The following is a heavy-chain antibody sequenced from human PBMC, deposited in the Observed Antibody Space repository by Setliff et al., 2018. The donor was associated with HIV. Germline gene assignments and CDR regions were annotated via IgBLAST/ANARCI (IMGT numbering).Heavy chain of an antibody. CDR2: TNPQSDIA. Sequence: ASVKVSCKASGFTFNHYALSWVRQAPGQRPEWMGGTNPQSDIANYAQRFQGRVTITADHSTSTAYMELRSLRSDDTAVYYCARDSEWGSYIFWTFDIWGQRTMVTVSS. CDR1: GFTFNHYA. D-gene: IGHD1-26*01. CDR3: ARDSEWGSYIFWTFDI. V-gene: IGHV1-69*10. J-gene: IGHJ3*02.